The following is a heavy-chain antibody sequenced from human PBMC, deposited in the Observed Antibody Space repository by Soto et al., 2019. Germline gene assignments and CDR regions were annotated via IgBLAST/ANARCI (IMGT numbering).Heavy chain of an antibody. CDR1: GDXVSSNRAA. D-gene: IGHD6-19*01. CDR2: TYYRSKWYN. Sequence: PXQXLSLTCAISGDXVSSNRAAWNWIRQSPSRGLEWLGRTYYRSKWYNDYAVSVKSRITINPDTSKNQFSLQLNSVTPEDTAVYYCAREDRAVAGTGWFDPWGQGTLVTVSS. CDR3: AREDRAVAGTGWFDP. V-gene: IGHV6-1*01. J-gene: IGHJ5*02.